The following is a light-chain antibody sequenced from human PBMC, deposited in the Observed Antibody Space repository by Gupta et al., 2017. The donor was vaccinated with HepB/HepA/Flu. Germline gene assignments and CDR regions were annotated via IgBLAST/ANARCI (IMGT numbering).Light chain of an antibody. CDR2: GAS. CDR1: QSVSSSY. J-gene: IGKJ2*01. CDR3: QQYGSSPNT. V-gene: IGKV3-20*01. Sequence: EIVLTQHPVTLSLSPRERATLSRRASQSVSSSYLAWYQQEPGHAPRLLIYGASSRATGIPYRFSGSGSGTDFTLTISRLQPEDFAVYYCQQYGSSPNTFGQGTKLEI.